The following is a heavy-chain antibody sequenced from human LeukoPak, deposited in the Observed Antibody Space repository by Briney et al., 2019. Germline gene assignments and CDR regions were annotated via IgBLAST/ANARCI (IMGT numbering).Heavy chain of an antibody. Sequence: GGSLRLSCAASGFTFSSYEMNWVRQAPGKGLEWVSYISSSGSTIYYADSVKGRFTISRDNAKNSLYLQMNSLRAEDTAVYYCAKQAGRVVYYYYYMDVWGKGTTVTISS. D-gene: IGHD6-19*01. CDR1: GFTFSSYE. CDR2: ISSSGSTI. V-gene: IGHV3-48*03. CDR3: AKQAGRVVYYYYYMDV. J-gene: IGHJ6*03.